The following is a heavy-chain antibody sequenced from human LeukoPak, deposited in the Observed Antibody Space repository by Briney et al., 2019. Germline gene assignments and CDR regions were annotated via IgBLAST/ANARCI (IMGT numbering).Heavy chain of an antibody. CDR1: GFTFSSYS. Sequence: GGSLRLSCAASGFTFSSYSMNWVRQAPGKGLEWVSSISSSSSYIYYADSVKGRFTISRDNAKNSLYLQMNSLRAEDTAVYYCARDQRGGYENSDYWGQGTLVTVSS. CDR3: ARDQRGGYENSDY. D-gene: IGHD5-12*01. J-gene: IGHJ4*02. V-gene: IGHV3-21*01. CDR2: ISSSSSYI.